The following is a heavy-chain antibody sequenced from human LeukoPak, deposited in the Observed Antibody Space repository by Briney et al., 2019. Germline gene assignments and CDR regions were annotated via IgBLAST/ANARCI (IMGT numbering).Heavy chain of an antibody. D-gene: IGHD3-10*01. J-gene: IGHJ4*02. CDR2: IIPILGTA. CDR1: GGTFSSYA. Sequence: GSSVKVSCKASGGTFSSYAISWVRQAPGQGLEWMGGIIPILGTAIYAQKFQGRVTMTEDTSTDTAYMELSSLRSEDTAVYYCTFSGYGSGSSDLGAYWGQGTLVTVSS. CDR3: TFSGYGSGSSDLGAY. V-gene: IGHV1-69*06.